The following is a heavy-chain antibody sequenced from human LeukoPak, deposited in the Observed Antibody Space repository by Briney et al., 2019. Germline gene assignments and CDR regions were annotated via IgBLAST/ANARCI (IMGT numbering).Heavy chain of an antibody. D-gene: IGHD6-19*01. CDR1: GFTFSSYA. CDR2: ISGSGAGT. Sequence: GGSLRLSCAASGFTFSSYAMSWVHQAPGKGLEWVSAISGSGAGTYYADSVKGRFTISRDNSKNTLYLQMNSLRADDTAVYYCAKGSYSSGWANRYWGQGTLVTVSS. V-gene: IGHV3-23*01. CDR3: AKGSYSSGWANRY. J-gene: IGHJ4*02.